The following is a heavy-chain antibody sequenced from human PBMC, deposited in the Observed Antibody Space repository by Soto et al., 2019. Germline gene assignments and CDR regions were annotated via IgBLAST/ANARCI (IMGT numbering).Heavy chain of an antibody. CDR2: ILYDGSNK. CDR3: ASVSYSYGDDAFDI. D-gene: IGHD5-18*01. Sequence: QVQLVESGGGVVQPGRSLRLSCAASGFTFSSYGMHWVRQAPGKGLEWVAVILYDGSNKYYAASVKGRFTNSRDNSKNTLYLQMNSLRAEDTAVYYCASVSYSYGDDAFDIWGQGTMVTVSS. J-gene: IGHJ3*02. CDR1: GFTFSSYG. V-gene: IGHV3-33*01.